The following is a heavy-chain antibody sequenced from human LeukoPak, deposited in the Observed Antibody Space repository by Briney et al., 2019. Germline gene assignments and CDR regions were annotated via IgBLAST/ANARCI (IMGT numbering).Heavy chain of an antibody. J-gene: IGHJ4*02. CDR1: GFTFSSYG. D-gene: IGHD2-2*01. V-gene: IGHV3-30*02. CDR3: AKELRPVVPAAAVDY. Sequence: GGSLRLSCAASGFTFSSYGMHWVLQAPGKGLEWVAFIRYDGSNKYYADSVKGRFTISRDNSKNTLYLQMNSLRAEDTAVYYCAKELRPVVPAAAVDYWGQGTLVNVSS. CDR2: IRYDGSNK.